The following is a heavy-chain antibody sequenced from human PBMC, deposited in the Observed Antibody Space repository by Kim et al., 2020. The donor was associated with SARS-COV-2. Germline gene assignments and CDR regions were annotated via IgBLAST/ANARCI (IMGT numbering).Heavy chain of an antibody. D-gene: IGHD6-6*01. J-gene: IGHJ4*02. Sequence: YNPSFRSRVTIPVDTSKSQFSLQLGSVTAADAAVYYCAGVRDSSSLHFDCWGQGTLVTVSS. V-gene: IGHV4-59*01. CDR3: AGVRDSSSLHFDC.